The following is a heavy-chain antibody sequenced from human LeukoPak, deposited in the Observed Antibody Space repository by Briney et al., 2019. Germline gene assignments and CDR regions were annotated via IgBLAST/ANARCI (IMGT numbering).Heavy chain of an antibody. Sequence: SETLCLTCTASGGTISIYYWNWIRQPPGKGLEWIGNIYFRGNTSYNRSAECRVTISVPTSKNQFSLKLSSATAADRALYYCARGHSSGWYYSDYWGQGSLVTLSS. D-gene: IGHD6-19*01. CDR2: IYFRGNT. V-gene: IGHV4-59*01. CDR3: ARGHSSGWYYSDY. CDR1: GGTISIYY. J-gene: IGHJ4*02.